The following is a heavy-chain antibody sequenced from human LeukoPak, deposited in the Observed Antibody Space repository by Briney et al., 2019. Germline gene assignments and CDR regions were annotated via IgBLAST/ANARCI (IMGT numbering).Heavy chain of an antibody. V-gene: IGHV3-11*01. J-gene: IGHJ3*02. CDR3: ARVDPNGEQYYYDSSGYRDAFDI. CDR2: ISSSGSTI. Sequence: NPGGSLRLSCAASGFTFSDYYMSWIRQAPGKGLEWVSYISSSGSTIYYADSVKGRFTISRDNAKNSLYLQMNSLRAEDTAVYYCARVDPNGEQYYYDSSGYRDAFDIWGQGTMVTVSS. D-gene: IGHD3-22*01. CDR1: GFTFSDYY.